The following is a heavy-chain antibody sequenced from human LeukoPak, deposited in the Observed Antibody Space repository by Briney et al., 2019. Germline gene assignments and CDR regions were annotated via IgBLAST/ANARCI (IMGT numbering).Heavy chain of an antibody. CDR3: AKDGAGATSLDC. J-gene: IGHJ4*02. V-gene: IGHV3-33*06. CDR2: IWHDGSYE. CDR1: GFTFSRYG. Sequence: GGSLRLSCAASGFTFSRYGMHWVRQAPGKGLEWVAVIWHDGSYEYYADSVKGRFTISRDSSKNTLYLQMNSLRAEDTAVYYCAKDGAGATSLDCWGQGTLVTVSS. D-gene: IGHD1-26*01.